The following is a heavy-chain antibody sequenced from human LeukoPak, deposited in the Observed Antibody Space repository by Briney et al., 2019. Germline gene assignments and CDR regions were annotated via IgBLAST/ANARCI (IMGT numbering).Heavy chain of an antibody. CDR1: GGSLRSDY. Sequence: ASETLSLTCTVSGGSLRSDYWNWNRQSPTKGLEWIGYVYYSGSTSYNPSLKSRVTISVDTSKNQLSLKLSSVTAADTAVYYCARANRNFCVTTDCYVLDYWGQGTQVTVSS. V-gene: IGHV4-59*01. CDR3: ARANRNFCVTTDCYVLDY. CDR2: VYYSGST. J-gene: IGHJ4*02. D-gene: IGHD2-21*02.